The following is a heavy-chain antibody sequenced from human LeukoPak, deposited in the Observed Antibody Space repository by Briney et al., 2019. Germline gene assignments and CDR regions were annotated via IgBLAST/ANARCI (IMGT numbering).Heavy chain of an antibody. CDR2: FDPEDGET. V-gene: IGHV1-24*01. J-gene: IGHJ4*02. CDR3: ATVKYYYDSSGYNFDY. D-gene: IGHD3-22*01. Sequence: ASVKVSCKVSGYTLTELSMHWVRQAPGKGLEWMGGFDPEDGETIYAQKFQGRVTMTEDTSTDTAYMELSSLRSEDTAVYYCATVKYYYDSSGYNFDYWGQGTLVTVSS. CDR1: GYTLTELS.